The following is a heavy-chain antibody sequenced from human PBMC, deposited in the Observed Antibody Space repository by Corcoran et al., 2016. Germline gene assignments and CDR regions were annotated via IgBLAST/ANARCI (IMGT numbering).Heavy chain of an antibody. D-gene: IGHD2-2*01. CDR3: ARGRYGIRTSCFYCDY. V-gene: IGHV3-33*01. J-gene: IGHJ4*02. Sequence: QVQLVESGGGVVQPGRSLRLSCAASGFTFSSYGMHWVRQAPGKGLEWVAVIWYDGSNKYYADSVKGRFTISRDNSKNTLYLQMNSLRAEDTVVFYGARGRYGIRTSCFYCDYWGQGTLVTVAS. CDR2: IWYDGSNK. CDR1: GFTFSSYG.